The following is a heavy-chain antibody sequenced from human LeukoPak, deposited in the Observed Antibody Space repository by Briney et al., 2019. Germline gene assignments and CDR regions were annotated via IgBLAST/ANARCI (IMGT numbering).Heavy chain of an antibody. Sequence: ASVKVSCKGSVYTFTSYGISWVRQAPGQGLEWMGWSSAYNGNTNYAQKLPGRVTMTTDTSTSTAYMELRSLRSDDTAVYYCARGASITIFGVVTNYNWFDPWGQGTLVTVSS. CDR2: SSAYNGNT. CDR1: VYTFTSYG. CDR3: ARGASITIFGVVTNYNWFDP. D-gene: IGHD3-3*01. V-gene: IGHV1-18*01. J-gene: IGHJ5*02.